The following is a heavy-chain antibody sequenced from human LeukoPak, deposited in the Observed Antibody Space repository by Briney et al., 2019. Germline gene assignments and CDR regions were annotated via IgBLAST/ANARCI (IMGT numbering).Heavy chain of an antibody. D-gene: IGHD2-15*01. J-gene: IGHJ6*03. CDR1: GFTFISYW. CDR2: INGYGSST. CDR3: AKASGKDSIDYYYYYMDV. V-gene: IGHV3-74*01. Sequence: PGGSLRLSCAASGFTFISYWMHWVRQAPGKGLVWVSRINGYGSSTDFADSVKGRFTISRDNSKNTLYLQMNSLRAEDTAVYYCAKASGKDSIDYYYYYMDVWGKGTTVTVS.